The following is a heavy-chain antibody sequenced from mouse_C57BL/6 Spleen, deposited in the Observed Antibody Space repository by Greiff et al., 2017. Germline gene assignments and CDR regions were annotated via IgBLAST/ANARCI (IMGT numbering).Heavy chain of an antibody. D-gene: IGHD1-1*01. CDR1: GYTFTDYE. Sequence: QVQLKQSGAELVRPGASVTLSCKASGYTFTDYEMHWVKQTPVHGLEWIGAIDPETGGTAYNQKFKGKAILTADKSSSTAYMELRSLTSEDSAVYYCTGDYGSSYRWYFDVWGTGTTVTVSS. CDR3: TGDYGSSYRWYFDV. V-gene: IGHV1-15*01. CDR2: IDPETGGT. J-gene: IGHJ1*03.